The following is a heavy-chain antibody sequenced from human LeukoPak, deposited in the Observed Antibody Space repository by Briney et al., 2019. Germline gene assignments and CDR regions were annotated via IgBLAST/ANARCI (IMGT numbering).Heavy chain of an antibody. V-gene: IGHV1-2*04. J-gene: IGHJ4*02. Sequence: ASVKVSCKASGYTFTSYDIHCVRQAPGQGLEWMGWINPNSGGTNYAQKFQGWVTMTRDTSISTAYMELSRLRSDDTAVYYCARGGTIVATPIDYWGQGTLVTVSS. CDR2: INPNSGGT. CDR3: ARGGTIVATPIDY. D-gene: IGHD5-12*01. CDR1: GYTFTSYD.